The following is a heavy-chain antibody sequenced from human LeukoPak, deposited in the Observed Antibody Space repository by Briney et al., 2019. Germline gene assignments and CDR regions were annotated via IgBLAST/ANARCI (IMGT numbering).Heavy chain of an antibody. D-gene: IGHD2-15*01. Sequence: GRSLRLSCAASGFTFSSYAMHWVRQAPGKGLEWVAVISYDGSNKYYADSVKGRFTISRDNSKNTLYLQMNSLRAEDTAVYYCARDLRPYCSGGSCYGNFGYWGQGTLVTVSS. CDR1: GFTFSSYA. V-gene: IGHV3-30-3*01. J-gene: IGHJ4*02. CDR3: ARDLRPYCSGGSCYGNFGY. CDR2: ISYDGSNK.